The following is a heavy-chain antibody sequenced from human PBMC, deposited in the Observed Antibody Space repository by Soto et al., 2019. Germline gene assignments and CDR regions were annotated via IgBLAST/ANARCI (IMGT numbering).Heavy chain of an antibody. Sequence: SVKVSCKASGGTFSSYAISWVRQAPGQGLEWMGGIIPIFGTANYAQKFQGRVTITADESTSTAYMELSSLRSEDTAVYYCARDRSDYDSSGYYAQDYYYGRDVWGQGTTVTVSS. D-gene: IGHD3-22*01. V-gene: IGHV1-69*13. J-gene: IGHJ6*02. CDR3: ARDRSDYDSSGYYAQDYYYGRDV. CDR2: IIPIFGTA. CDR1: GGTFSSYA.